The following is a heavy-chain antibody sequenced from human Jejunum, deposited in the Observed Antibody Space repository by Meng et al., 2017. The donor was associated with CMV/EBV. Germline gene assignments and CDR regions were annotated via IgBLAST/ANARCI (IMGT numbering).Heavy chain of an antibody. CDR3: ARVFGPRYFDY. V-gene: IGHV4-59*01. CDR2: IYYSGST. CDR1: GGSTNTYY. J-gene: IGHJ4*02. D-gene: IGHD3-3*01. Sequence: TCAASGGSTNTYYWTWIRQPPGKGLEWIGYIYYSGSTNCNPSLKSRVTISLDTSKNQFSLKLNSVTAADTAVYYCARVFGPRYFDYWGQGTLVTVSS.